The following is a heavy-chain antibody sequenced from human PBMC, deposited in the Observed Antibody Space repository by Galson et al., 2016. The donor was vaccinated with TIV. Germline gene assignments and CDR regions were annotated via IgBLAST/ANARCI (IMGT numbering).Heavy chain of an antibody. D-gene: IGHD3-9*01. V-gene: IGHV3-48*03. CDR3: ARSSGYFKSFDS. CDR2: ISSRGTTI. Sequence: SLRLSCAVSGFTFSSYEVNWVRQAPGKGLEWISYISSRGTTIYYADSVKGRFTISRDNAKNSLNLQMNNLRVGDTAVYFCARSSGYFKSFDSWGQGTLVTVSS. CDR1: GFTFSSYE. J-gene: IGHJ4*02.